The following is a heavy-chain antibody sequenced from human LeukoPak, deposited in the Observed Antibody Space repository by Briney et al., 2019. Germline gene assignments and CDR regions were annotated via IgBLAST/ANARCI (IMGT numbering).Heavy chain of an antibody. Sequence: PGGSLRLSCAASGFTFSSYAMSWVRQAPGKGLEWVSAISGSGGSTYYADSVKGRFTISRDNSKNTLYLQMNSLRVEDTAVYYCARARLRIFGVAGYYGMDVWGQGTTVTVSS. CDR3: ARARLRIFGVAGYYGMDV. CDR2: ISGSGGST. D-gene: IGHD3-3*01. CDR1: GFTFSSYA. J-gene: IGHJ6*02. V-gene: IGHV3-23*01.